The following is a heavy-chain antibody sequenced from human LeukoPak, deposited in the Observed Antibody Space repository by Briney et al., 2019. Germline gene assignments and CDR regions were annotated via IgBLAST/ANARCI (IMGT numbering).Heavy chain of an antibody. CDR3: ANTYYFDY. CDR2: ISASGDST. J-gene: IGHJ4*02. V-gene: IGHV3-23*01. CDR1: GLTLSIYS. Sequence: GGSLRPSCAASGLTLSIYSVTWVRQAAGRGLGWVSAISASGDSTYYANAVNGPFTISRDNSEDTRYLQMNSLRAEYTAMYYCANTYYFDYWGQGTLVTVSS.